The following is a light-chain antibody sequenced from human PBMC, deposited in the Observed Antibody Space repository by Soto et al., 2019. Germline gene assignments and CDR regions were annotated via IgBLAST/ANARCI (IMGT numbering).Light chain of an antibody. J-gene: IGKJ1*01. V-gene: IGKV1-5*01. Sequence: DIQMTQSPSTLSASVGDRVTITCRASQSISSWLAWYQQKPGKAPKLLIYDATSLESGVPSRFSGSGSGTEFTPTSSSQPPDVFATYYCQQYNTRGTFGQGTKVEI. CDR2: DAT. CDR1: QSISSW. CDR3: QQYNTRGT.